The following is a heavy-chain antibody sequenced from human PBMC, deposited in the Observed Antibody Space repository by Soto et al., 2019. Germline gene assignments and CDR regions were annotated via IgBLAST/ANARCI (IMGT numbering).Heavy chain of an antibody. D-gene: IGHD2-21*02. V-gene: IGHV1-18*04. CDR1: GYTFTSYG. Sequence: ASVKVSCKASGYTFTSYGISWVRQAPGQGLEWMGWISAYNGNTNYAQKLQGRVTMTTDTSTSTAYMELRSLRSDDTAVYYCARVRGGKVVTAIMDYWGQGTLVTVTS. CDR3: ARVRGGKVVTAIMDY. CDR2: ISAYNGNT. J-gene: IGHJ4*02.